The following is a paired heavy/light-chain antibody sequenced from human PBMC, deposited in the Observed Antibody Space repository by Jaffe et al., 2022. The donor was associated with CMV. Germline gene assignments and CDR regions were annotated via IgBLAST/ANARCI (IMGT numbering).Heavy chain of an antibody. Sequence: EVQLVESGGGLIQPGGSLRLSCAASGFTVSSNYMSWVRQAPGKGLEWVSVIYSGGSTYYADSVKGRFTISRDNSKNTLYLQMNSLRAEDTAVYYCARDPQSGIYCSGGSCLSGMDVWGQGTTVTVSS. CDR3: ARDPQSGIYCSGGSCLSGMDV. D-gene: IGHD2-15*01. CDR1: GFTVSSNY. CDR2: IYSGGST. V-gene: IGHV3-53*01. J-gene: IGHJ6*02.
Light chain of an antibody. V-gene: IGKV1-39*01. CDR2: AAS. Sequence: DIQMTQSPSSLSASVGDRVTITCRASQSISSYLNWYQQKPGKAPKLLIYAASSLQSGVPSRFSGSGSGTDFTLTISSLQPEDFATYYCQQSYSTLWTFGQGTKLEIK. CDR1: QSISSY. J-gene: IGKJ2*02. CDR3: QQSYSTLWT.